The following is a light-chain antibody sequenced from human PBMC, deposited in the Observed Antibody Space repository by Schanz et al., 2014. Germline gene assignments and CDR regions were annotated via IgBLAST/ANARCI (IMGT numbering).Light chain of an antibody. CDR3: QEYLSSYT. J-gene: IGKJ2*01. V-gene: IGKV1-39*02. Sequence: DIQMTQSPSSLSASVGDRVTISCRASQSITSFLNWYQHKPGRAPKLLIFGASSLQSGVPSRFSGSGSGTDFTLTISSLQAEDVAVYYCQEYLSSYTSGQGTYLEIK. CDR1: QSITSF. CDR2: GAS.